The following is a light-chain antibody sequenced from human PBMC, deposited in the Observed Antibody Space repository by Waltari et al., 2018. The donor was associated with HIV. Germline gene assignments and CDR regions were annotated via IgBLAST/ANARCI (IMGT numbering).Light chain of an antibody. CDR2: GAS. Sequence: EIALTQSPATLSLSQGESATLSCRASQSINSYSLEWYQHRPGRPPRLLIYGASKRATGIPDRFSASGSGTDFSLTIRSLEPEDFAVYYCQQYGGSPPRLTFGPGTKVDIK. J-gene: IGKJ3*01. V-gene: IGKV3-20*01. CDR1: QSINSYS. CDR3: QQYGGSPPRLT.